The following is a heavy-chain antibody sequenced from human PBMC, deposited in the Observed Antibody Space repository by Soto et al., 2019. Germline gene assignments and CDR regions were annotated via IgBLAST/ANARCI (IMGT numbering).Heavy chain of an antibody. CDR2: ISAYNGNT. V-gene: IGHV1-18*01. CDR1: GYTFTSYG. D-gene: IGHD3-9*01. CDR3: ARAGGQDYDILTGYYWPYNWFDP. Sequence: QVQLVQSGAEVKKPGASVKVSCKASGYTFTSYGISWVRQAPGQGLEWMGWISAYNGNTNYAQKLHGRVTITTDTTTGTAYMGRRSLRSDDTAVYYCARAGGQDYDILTGYYWPYNWFDPWGQGTLVTVSS. J-gene: IGHJ5*02.